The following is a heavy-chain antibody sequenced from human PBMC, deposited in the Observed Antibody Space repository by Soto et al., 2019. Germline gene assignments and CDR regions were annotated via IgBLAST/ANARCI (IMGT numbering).Heavy chain of an antibody. V-gene: IGHV3-48*03. CDR2: ISSSGSTI. D-gene: IGHD6-19*01. J-gene: IGHJ6*02. Sequence: PWGSLRLSCAASGFTFVSYEINFFRQAPWKGREWVSYISSSGSTIYYADYVKGRFTISRDNAKNSLYLQMNSLRAEDTAVYYCASHGGAGRYYYGMDVWGQGTTVTVSS. CDR3: ASHGGAGRYYYGMDV. CDR1: GFTFVSYE.